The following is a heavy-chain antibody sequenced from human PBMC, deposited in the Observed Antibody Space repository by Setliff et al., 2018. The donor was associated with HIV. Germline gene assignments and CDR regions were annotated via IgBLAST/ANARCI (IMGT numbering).Heavy chain of an antibody. Sequence: SETLSLTCTVSGDSIISYYWTWIRQPPGKGLEWIGYIHHSGSSDYTPSLRSRVTMSVDTSKNQFSLRLSSVTAADTAVYYCAREHDYSNYRRLDSWGQGILVTVSS. CDR2: IHHSGSS. D-gene: IGHD4-4*01. CDR3: AREHDYSNYRRLDS. J-gene: IGHJ4*02. V-gene: IGHV4-4*08. CDR1: GDSIISYY.